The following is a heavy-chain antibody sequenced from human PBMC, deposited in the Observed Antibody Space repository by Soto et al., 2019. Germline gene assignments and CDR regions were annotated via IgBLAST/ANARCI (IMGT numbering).Heavy chain of an antibody. CDR2: IYYSGST. V-gene: IGHV4-59*01. D-gene: IGHD1-26*01. Sequence: QVQLQESGPGLVKPSETLSLTCTVSGGSIISYYWIWIRQPPGKGLEWIGYIYYSGSTNYNPSLKSRVAKAVDTSKSQFSLELSSVSVADTAVYYCARTPTKTLGGPFYCGQGTLVT. CDR3: ARTPTKTLGGPFY. J-gene: IGHJ4*02. CDR1: GGSIISYY.